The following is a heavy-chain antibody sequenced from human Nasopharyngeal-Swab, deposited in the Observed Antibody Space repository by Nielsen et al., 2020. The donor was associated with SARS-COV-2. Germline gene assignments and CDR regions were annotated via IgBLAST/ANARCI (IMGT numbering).Heavy chain of an antibody. J-gene: IGHJ4*02. CDR1: GASISSDY. CDR3: TRGSLRTAPDC. Sequence: GSLRLSCAVSGASISSDYWGWIRQPPGKGLEWIGCVSYSGRTDYNPSLKSRVTISIDTSKKHFSLVLSSLTAADTALYYCTRGSLRTAPDCWGQGTLVT. D-gene: IGHD4-17*01. V-gene: IGHV4-59*12. CDR2: VSYSGRT.